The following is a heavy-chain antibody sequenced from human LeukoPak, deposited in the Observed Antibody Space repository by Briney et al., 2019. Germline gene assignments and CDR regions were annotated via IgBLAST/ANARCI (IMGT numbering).Heavy chain of an antibody. CDR3: ARLEYYDILTGYWPDY. V-gene: IGHV4-59*08. CDR1: GGSISSYY. Sequence: SETLSLTCTVSGGSISSYYWSWVRQPPGKGLEWIGYIYNSGSTNYNPSLKSRVTISVDTSKNQFSLKLSSVTAADTAVYDCARLEYYDILTGYWPDYWGQGTPVTVSS. D-gene: IGHD3-9*01. CDR2: IYNSGST. J-gene: IGHJ4*02.